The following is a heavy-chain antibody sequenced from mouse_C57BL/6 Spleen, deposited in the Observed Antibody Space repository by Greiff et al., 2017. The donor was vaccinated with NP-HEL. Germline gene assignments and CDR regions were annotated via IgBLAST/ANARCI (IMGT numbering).Heavy chain of an antibody. J-gene: IGHJ2*01. Sequence: VKLVESGAELARPGASVKMSCKASGYTFTSYTMHWVKQRPGQGLEWIGYINPSSGYTKHNQKFKDKATLTADKSSSAAYMQLSSLTSEDSAVYYCARRGAAQALYYFDYWGQGTTLTVSS. D-gene: IGHD3-2*02. CDR3: ARRGAAQALYYFDY. V-gene: IGHV1-4*01. CDR1: GYTFTSYT. CDR2: INPSSGYT.